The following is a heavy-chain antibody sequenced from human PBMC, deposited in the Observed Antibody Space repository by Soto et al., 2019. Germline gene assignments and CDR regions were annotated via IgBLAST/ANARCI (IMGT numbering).Heavy chain of an antibody. Sequence: SETLSLTCTVSGGSISSKYWTWIRQPPGKGLEWIGYVHNSGSTNNNPSHTSRATISEDTSTIQISLNLNSMTAADTAVYYCARYRREAVAGYTLDHWGQGILVTVSS. V-gene: IGHV4-59*01. CDR1: GGSISSKY. CDR3: ARYRREAVAGYTLDH. D-gene: IGHD6-13*01. CDR2: VHNSGST. J-gene: IGHJ5*02.